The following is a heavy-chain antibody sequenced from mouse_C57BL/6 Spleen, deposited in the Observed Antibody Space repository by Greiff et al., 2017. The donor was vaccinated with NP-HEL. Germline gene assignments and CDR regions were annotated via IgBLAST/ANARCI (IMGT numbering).Heavy chain of an antibody. CDR3: ATEGFAY. CDR2: ISYDGSN. Sequence: ESGPGLVKPSQSLSLTCSVTGYSITSGYYWNWIRQFPGNKLEWMGYISYDGSNNYNPSPKNRISITRDPSKNQFFLKLNSVTTEDTATYYCATEGFAYWGQGTLVTVSA. J-gene: IGHJ3*01. V-gene: IGHV3-6*01. CDR1: GYSITSGYY.